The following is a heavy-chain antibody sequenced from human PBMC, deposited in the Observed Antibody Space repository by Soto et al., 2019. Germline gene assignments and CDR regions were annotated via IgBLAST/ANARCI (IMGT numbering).Heavy chain of an antibody. CDR2: INAGNGDT. D-gene: IGHD3-3*01. J-gene: IGHJ4*02. V-gene: IGHV1-3*01. CDR3: ARDGARIAVFGVVYYFDY. CDR1: GYTFSSHA. Sequence: ASVKVSCKASGYTFSSHAIHWVRQAPGQRLEWMGWINAGNGDTKYSQKFQGRVAIARDTSASSAYMALSTLRSEDTAVYYCARDGARIAVFGVVYYFDYWGQGTVVTV.